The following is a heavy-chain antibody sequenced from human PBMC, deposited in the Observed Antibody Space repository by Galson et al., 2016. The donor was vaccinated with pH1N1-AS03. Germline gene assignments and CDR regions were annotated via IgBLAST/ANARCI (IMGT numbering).Heavy chain of an antibody. CDR1: GYSITSGYY. CDR2: IYHSGST. CDR3: ARASHGDYVKYFDY. J-gene: IGHJ4*02. D-gene: IGHD4-17*01. V-gene: IGHV4-38-2*01. Sequence: LSLTCAVSGYSITSGYYWGWIRQPPGKGLEWIGSIYHSGSTYYNPSLKSRVTMSVDTSKNQFSLKLGSVTAADTAVYYCARASHGDYVKYFDYWGQGTLVTVSS.